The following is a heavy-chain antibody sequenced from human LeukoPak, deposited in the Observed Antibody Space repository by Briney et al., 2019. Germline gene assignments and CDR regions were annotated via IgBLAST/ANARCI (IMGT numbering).Heavy chain of an antibody. CDR3: ATHRGYCSSTSCLLFDY. CDR1: GYTFTSYD. J-gene: IGHJ4*02. Sequence: ASVKVSRKASGYTFTSYDINWVRQATGQGLEWMGWMNPNSGNTGYAQKFQGRVTMTRNTSISTAYMELSSLRSEDTAVYYCATHRGYCSSTSCLLFDYWGQGTLVTVSS. D-gene: IGHD2-2*01. CDR2: MNPNSGNT. V-gene: IGHV1-8*01.